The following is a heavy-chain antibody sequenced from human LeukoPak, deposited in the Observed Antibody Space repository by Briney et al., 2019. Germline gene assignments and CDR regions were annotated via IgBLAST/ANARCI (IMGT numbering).Heavy chain of an antibody. D-gene: IGHD3-22*01. CDR1: GFTFSSYA. Sequence: GGSLRLSCAASGFTFSSYAMSWVRQAPGKGLEWVSAISGSGGSTYYADSVKGRFTISRDNSKNTLYLQMNSLRAEDTAVYYCAKMVDSSGYYLKFVVDCWPQGPLLPVS. J-gene: IGHJ4*02. CDR3: AKMVDSSGYYLKFVVDC. CDR2: ISGSGGST. V-gene: IGHV3-23*01.